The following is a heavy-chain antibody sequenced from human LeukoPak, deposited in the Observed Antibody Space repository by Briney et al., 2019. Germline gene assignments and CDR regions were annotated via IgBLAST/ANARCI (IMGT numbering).Heavy chain of an antibody. CDR2: IAYTGST. J-gene: IGHJ4*02. Sequence: SETLSLTCSVSGGSISSADYYWSWIRQHPETGLEWIGCIAYTGSTYYNPSLKSRVSISADTSTNQFSLKLSSVTAADTAVYYCTPMLRGVIDWGQGTLVTVSS. V-gene: IGHV4-31*03. CDR3: TPMLRGVID. D-gene: IGHD3-10*01. CDR1: GGSISSADYY.